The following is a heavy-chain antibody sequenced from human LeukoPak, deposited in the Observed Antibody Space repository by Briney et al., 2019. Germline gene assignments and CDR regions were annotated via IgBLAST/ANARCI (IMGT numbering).Heavy chain of an antibody. CDR2: IYYSGST. J-gene: IGHJ5*02. Sequence: SQTLSLTCTVSGGSISSGGYYWSWIRQHPGKGLEWIGYIYYSGSTYYNPSLKSRVTISVDTSKNQFSLKLSSVTAADTAVYYCARGYYYGSGSEPNWFDPWGQGTLVTVSS. D-gene: IGHD3-10*01. CDR3: ARGYYYGSGSEPNWFDP. CDR1: GGSISSGGYY. V-gene: IGHV4-31*03.